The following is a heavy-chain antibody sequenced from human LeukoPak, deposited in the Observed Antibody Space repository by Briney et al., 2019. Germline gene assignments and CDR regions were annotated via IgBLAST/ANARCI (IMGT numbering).Heavy chain of an antibody. Sequence: PSETLSLTCSVSGGSIGSYYWSWIRQPPGKGLEWIGYILHTGSTNYNPSLKSRVTMSVDTSKNQVSLRLSSVTAADTAVYYCAKIRSGGGSFDVWGQGAMVTVSS. V-gene: IGHV4-59*01. CDR3: AKIRSGGGSFDV. J-gene: IGHJ3*01. CDR1: GGSIGSYY. CDR2: ILHTGST. D-gene: IGHD4-23*01.